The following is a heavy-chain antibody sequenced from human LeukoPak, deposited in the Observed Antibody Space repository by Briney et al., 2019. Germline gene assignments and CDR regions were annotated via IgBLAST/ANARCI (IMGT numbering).Heavy chain of an antibody. CDR1: GFTFSAYW. J-gene: IGHJ4*02. V-gene: IGHV3-7*04. CDR2: IKEDGSAK. D-gene: IGHD5-12*01. CDR3: ARDSPGYGAYDFD. Sequence: GGSLRLSCAASGFTFSAYWMSWVRQAPGKGLEWVANIKEDGSAKYYVDSVKGRFTISRDNAENSLYLQMNSLRAEDTAVYYCARDSPGYGAYDFDWGQGTLVTVSS.